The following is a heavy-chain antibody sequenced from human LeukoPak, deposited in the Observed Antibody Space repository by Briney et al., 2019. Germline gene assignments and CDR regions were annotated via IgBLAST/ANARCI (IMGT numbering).Heavy chain of an antibody. CDR2: VDRTESA. CDR1: GGFFSGYY. D-gene: IGHD3-22*01. V-gene: IGHV4-34*01. Sequence: PSETLSLTCEVYGGFFSGYYRNWIRQPPGKGLEWIGGVDRTESANYNPSLKSRVAISVDMSKNQFSLKLSSVTAADTGVYYCTRGLKYYTTSGRLGYWGQGTLVTVSS. J-gene: IGHJ4*02. CDR3: TRGLKYYTTSGRLGY.